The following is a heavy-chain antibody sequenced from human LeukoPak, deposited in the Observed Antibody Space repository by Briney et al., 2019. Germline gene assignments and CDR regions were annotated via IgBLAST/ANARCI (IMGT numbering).Heavy chain of an antibody. CDR3: AGLMTTVTDPFDY. CDR1: GYTFTSYG. J-gene: IGHJ4*02. CDR2: ISAYNGNT. Sequence: GASVKVSCKASGYTFTSYGVSWVRQAPGQGLEWMGWISAYNGNTNYAQKLQGRVTMTTDTSTSKAYMELRSLRSDDTAVYYCAGLMTTVTDPFDYWGQGSLVTVSS. V-gene: IGHV1-18*01. D-gene: IGHD4-11*01.